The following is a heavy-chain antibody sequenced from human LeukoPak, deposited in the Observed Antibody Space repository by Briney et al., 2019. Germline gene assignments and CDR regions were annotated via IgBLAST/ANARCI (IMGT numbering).Heavy chain of an antibody. Sequence: GGSLRLSCVASGFTFSSYSMNWVRQAPGKGLEWVSSISSSSSYIYYADSVKGRFTISRDNAKNSLYLQMNSLRAEDTAVYYCARDGGPIVPAAPSFDYWGQGTLVTVSS. J-gene: IGHJ4*02. D-gene: IGHD2-2*01. CDR3: ARDGGPIVPAAPSFDY. V-gene: IGHV3-21*01. CDR2: ISSSSSYI. CDR1: GFTFSSYS.